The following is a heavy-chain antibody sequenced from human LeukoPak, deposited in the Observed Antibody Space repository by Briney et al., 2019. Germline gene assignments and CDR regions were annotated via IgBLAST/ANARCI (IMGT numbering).Heavy chain of an antibody. CDR2: ISSSGSTI. D-gene: IGHD2-15*01. J-gene: IGHJ6*03. CDR1: GFTFSSYA. V-gene: IGHV3-48*04. Sequence: GGSLRLSCAASGFTFSSYAMSWVRQAPGKGLEWVSYISSSGSTIYYADSVKGRFTISRDNAKNSLYLQMNSLRAEDTAVYYCARDLYCSGGSCYSWDEYYYYYYMDVWGKGTTVTVSS. CDR3: ARDLYCSGGSCYSWDEYYYYYYMDV.